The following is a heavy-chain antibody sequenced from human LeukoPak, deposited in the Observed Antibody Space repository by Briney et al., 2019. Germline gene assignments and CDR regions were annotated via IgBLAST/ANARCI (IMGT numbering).Heavy chain of an antibody. CDR2: INHSGST. CDR1: GGSFSGYY. CDR3: ARTPKDAFPPP. J-gene: IGHJ5*02. Sequence: SETLSLTCAVYGGSFSGYYWSWIRQPPGKGLDWIGDINHSGSTNYNPSLKSRVTISVDTSKNQFSLKLSSVTAADTAVYYCARTPKDAFPPPWGQGTLVTVSS. D-gene: IGHD3-3*02. V-gene: IGHV4-34*01.